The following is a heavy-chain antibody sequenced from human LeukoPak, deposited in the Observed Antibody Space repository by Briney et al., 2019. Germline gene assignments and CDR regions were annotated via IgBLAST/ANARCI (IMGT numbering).Heavy chain of an antibody. CDR2: IYYSGST. CDR3: ARGRGYCSSTSCKRGAGDY. CDR1: GGSISSGDYY. D-gene: IGHD2-2*01. J-gene: IGHJ4*02. V-gene: IGHV4-30-4*08. Sequence: PSQTLSLTCTVSGGSISSGDYYWSWIRQPPGKGLEWIGYIYYSGSTYYNPSLKSRVTISVDTSKNQFSLKLSSVTAADTAVYYCARGRGYCSSTSCKRGAGDYWGQGTLVTVSS.